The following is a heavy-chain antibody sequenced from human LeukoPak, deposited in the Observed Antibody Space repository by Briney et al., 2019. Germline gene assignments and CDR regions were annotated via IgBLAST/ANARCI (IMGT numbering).Heavy chain of an antibody. J-gene: IGHJ4*02. CDR3: AKDISYRTKGCVDY. CDR1: GFTFDDYA. D-gene: IGHD5-18*01. CDR2: ISWNSGSI. V-gene: IGHV3-9*01. Sequence: PGRSLRLSCAASGFTFDDYAMHWVRQAPGKGLEWVSGISWNSGSIGYADPVKGRFTISRDNAKNSLYLQMNSLRAEDTALYYCAKDISYRTKGCVDYWGQGTLATVSS.